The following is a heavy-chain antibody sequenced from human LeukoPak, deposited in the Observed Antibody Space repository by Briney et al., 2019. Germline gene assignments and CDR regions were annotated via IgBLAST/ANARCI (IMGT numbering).Heavy chain of an antibody. CDR3: ARDRLIAAAGRSGEQPPENWFDP. CDR1: GYTFTSYG. CDR2: IIPILGIA. Sequence: SVKVSCKASGYTFTSYGISWVRQAPGQGLEWMGRIIPILGIANYAQKFQGRVTITADKSTSTAYMELSSLRSEDTAVYYCARDRLIAAAGRSGEQPPENWFDPWGQGTLVTVSS. J-gene: IGHJ5*02. D-gene: IGHD6-13*01. V-gene: IGHV1-69*04.